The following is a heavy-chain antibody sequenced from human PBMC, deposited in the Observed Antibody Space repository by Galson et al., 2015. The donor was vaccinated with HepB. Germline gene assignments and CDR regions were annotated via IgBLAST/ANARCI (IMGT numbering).Heavy chain of an antibody. CDR3: ARYLGKGYCSSTSFYIRLGES. D-gene: IGHD2-2*02. J-gene: IGHJ5*02. CDR1: GFTFSSYA. V-gene: IGHV3-30-3*01. CDR2: ISYDGSNK. Sequence: SLRLSCAASGFTFSSYAMHWVGQAPGKGLEWVAVISYDGSNKYHADSVKGRFTISRDDSKNTLYLQMNSLRVEDTAVYYCARYLGKGYCSSTSFYIRLGESWGQGTLVTVSS.